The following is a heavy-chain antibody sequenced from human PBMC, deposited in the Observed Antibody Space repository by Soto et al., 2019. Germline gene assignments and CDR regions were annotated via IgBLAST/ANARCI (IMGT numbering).Heavy chain of an antibody. V-gene: IGHV1-18*01. CDR1: GYTFNSYG. D-gene: IGHD4-4*01. Sequence: QVQLVQSGAEVKKPGASVKVSCKASGYTFNSYGISWVRQAPGQGLEWMGWISAYNGNTNYAQKLQGRVTMTTDTSTSTDYMELRSLRSDDTAVYYCARDRSNYVAHYGMDVWGQGTTVTVSS. CDR3: ARDRSNYVAHYGMDV. CDR2: ISAYNGNT. J-gene: IGHJ6*02.